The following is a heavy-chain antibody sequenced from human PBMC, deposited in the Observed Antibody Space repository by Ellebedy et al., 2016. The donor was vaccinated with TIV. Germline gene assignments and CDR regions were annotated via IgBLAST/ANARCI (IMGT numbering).Heavy chain of an antibody. V-gene: IGHV4-4*02. CDR1: GGSISSSNW. Sequence: MPSETLSLTCAVSGGSISSSNWWSWVRQPPGKGLEWIGEIYHSGSTNYNPSLKSRVTISVDKSKNQFSLKLSSVTAADTAVYYCARRGYSYGEYYFDYWGQGTLVTVSS. CDR3: ARRGYSYGEYYFDY. J-gene: IGHJ4*02. D-gene: IGHD5-18*01. CDR2: IYHSGST.